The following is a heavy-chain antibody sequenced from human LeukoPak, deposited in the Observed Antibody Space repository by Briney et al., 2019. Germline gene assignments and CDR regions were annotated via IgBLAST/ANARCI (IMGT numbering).Heavy chain of an antibody. J-gene: IGHJ3*01. V-gene: IGHV3-23*01. Sequence: PGGSLRLSCAASGFTASSYGMTWVRQAPGKGLEWVSAFSATDGSAQYAESVKGRFTISRDNSKNSLYLQMNSLRDEDTAVYYCAKARTASAGTGAFDVWGQGTMVTVSS. CDR3: AKARTASAGTGAFDV. CDR1: GFTASSYG. CDR2: FSATDGSA. D-gene: IGHD6-13*01.